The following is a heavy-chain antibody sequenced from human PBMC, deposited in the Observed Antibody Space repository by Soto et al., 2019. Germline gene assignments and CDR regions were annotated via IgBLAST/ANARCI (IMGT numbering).Heavy chain of an antibody. Sequence: SETLSLTCTVSGGSISSGGYYWSWIRQHPGKGLEWIGYIYYSGSTYYNPSLKSRVTISVDTSKNQFSLKLSSVTAADTAVYYCARSPLGYCSSTSCYVGDDYYYYMDVWGKGTTVTVSS. J-gene: IGHJ6*03. CDR3: ARSPLGYCSSTSCYVGDDYYYYMDV. CDR2: IYYSGST. CDR1: GGSISSGGYY. D-gene: IGHD2-2*01. V-gene: IGHV4-31*03.